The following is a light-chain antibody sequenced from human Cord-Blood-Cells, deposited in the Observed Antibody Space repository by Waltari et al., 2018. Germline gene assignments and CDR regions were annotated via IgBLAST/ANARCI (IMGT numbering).Light chain of an antibody. Sequence: QSALTQPAFVAGSPGQSITISCTGTSSDVGGYYYVSLYQQHPGKAPKLMIYDVSKRPSGVSNRFSGSKSGNTASLTISGLQAEDEADYYCSSYTSSSTLVFGAGTKLTVL. CDR2: DVS. CDR3: SSYTSSSTLV. V-gene: IGLV2-14*01. J-gene: IGLJ2*01. CDR1: SSDVGGYYY.